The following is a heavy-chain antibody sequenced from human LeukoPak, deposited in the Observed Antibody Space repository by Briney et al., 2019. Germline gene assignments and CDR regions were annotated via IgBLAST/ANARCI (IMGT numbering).Heavy chain of an antibody. J-gene: IGHJ6*02. CDR2: IHHSGST. Sequence: SGTLSLTCAVSGGSVSNGNWWSWVRQPPGKGLEWIGEIHHSGSTKYSPSLKSRVTISEDKSKNQLSLTLSSVTAADTAVYYCARGGGSYGYYYYGMDVWGQGTTVTVSS. CDR3: ARGGGSYGYYYYGMDV. CDR1: GGSVSNGNW. D-gene: IGHD5-18*01. V-gene: IGHV4-4*02.